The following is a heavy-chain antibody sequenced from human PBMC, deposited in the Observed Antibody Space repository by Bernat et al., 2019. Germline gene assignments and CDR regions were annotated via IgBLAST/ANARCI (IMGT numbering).Heavy chain of an antibody. D-gene: IGHD3-3*01. CDR3: AKGRVFGVVTLPYMDV. V-gene: IGHV3-43*01. Sequence: EVQLVESGGVVVQPGGSLRLSCAASGFTFDDYTMHWVRQAPGKGLEWVSLISWDGGSTYYADSVKGRFTISRDNSKNSLYLQMNSLRTEDTALYYCAKGRVFGVVTLPYMDVWGKGTTVTVSS. J-gene: IGHJ6*03. CDR1: GFTFDDYT. CDR2: ISWDGGST.